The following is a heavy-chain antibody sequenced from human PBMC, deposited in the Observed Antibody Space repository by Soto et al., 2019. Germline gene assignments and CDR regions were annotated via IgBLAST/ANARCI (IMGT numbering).Heavy chain of an antibody. V-gene: IGHV4-59*01. CDR2: IYYRGST. CDR3: AREVEMATIGGGCLFDP. J-gene: IGHJ5*02. Sequence: SETLSLTCTVSGGSISSYYWSWIRQPPGKGLEWIGYIYYRGSTNYNPSLKSRVTISVDTSKNQFSLKLSSVTAADTAVYYCAREVEMATIGGGCLFDPWGQGTLVTVSS. D-gene: IGHD2-21*01. CDR1: GGSISSYY.